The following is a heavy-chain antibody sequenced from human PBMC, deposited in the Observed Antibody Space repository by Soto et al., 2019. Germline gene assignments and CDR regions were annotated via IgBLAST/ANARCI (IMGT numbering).Heavy chain of an antibody. Sequence: QVQLQESGPGLVKPSETLSLTCTVSGGSVSSGSYYWNWIRQPPGKGLEWISYVYYTGSTNYNPSLQRRVTTSVDTAQNQFSLKMKAVTAAETAVYYRARESREHSSSGGFDVWGPGTTVTVSS. D-gene: IGHD1-26*01. CDR1: GGSVSSGSYY. CDR3: ARESREHSSSGGFDV. CDR2: VYYTGST. V-gene: IGHV4-61*01. J-gene: IGHJ6*02.